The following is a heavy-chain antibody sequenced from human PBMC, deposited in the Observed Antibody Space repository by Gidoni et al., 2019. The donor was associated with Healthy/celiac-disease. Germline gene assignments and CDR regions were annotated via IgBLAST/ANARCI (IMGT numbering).Heavy chain of an antibody. CDR1: GFTFSSYA. CDR2: ISVSGGST. V-gene: IGHV3-23*01. Sequence: EVQLLESGGGLVQPGGSLRLSCAASGFTFSSYAMSWVRQAPGKGLEWVSAISVSGGSTYYADSVKGRFTISRDNSKNTLYLQMNSLRAEDTAVYYCAKPQDSSGWYNFSAFDIWGQGTMVTVSS. D-gene: IGHD6-19*01. J-gene: IGHJ3*02. CDR3: AKPQDSSGWYNFSAFDI.